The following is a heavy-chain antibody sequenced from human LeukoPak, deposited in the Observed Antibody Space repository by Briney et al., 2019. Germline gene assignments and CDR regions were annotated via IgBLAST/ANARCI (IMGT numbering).Heavy chain of an antibody. D-gene: IGHD5-18*01. V-gene: IGHV4-39*07. CDR1: GGSISSSSYY. CDR2: IYYSGST. CDR3: ARGHGYPYGMDV. J-gene: IGHJ6*04. Sequence: SETLSLTCTVSGGSISSSSYYWGWIRQPPGKGLEWIGSIYYSGSTNYNPSLKSRVTISVDTSKNRFSLKLSSVTAADTAVYYCARGHGYPYGMDVWGKGTTVTVSS.